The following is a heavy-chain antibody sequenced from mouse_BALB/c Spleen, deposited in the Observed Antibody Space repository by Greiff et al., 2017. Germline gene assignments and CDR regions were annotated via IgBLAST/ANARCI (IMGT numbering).Heavy chain of an antibody. CDR1: GFTFNTNA. D-gene: IGHD2-3*01. CDR3: VRDDDYWGFAY. V-gene: IGHV10S3*01. Sequence: DAGGGLVQPKGSLKLSCAASGFTFNTNAMNWVRQAPGKGLEWVARIRSKSNNYATYYADSVKDRFTISRDDSQSMLYLQMNNLKTEDTAMYYCVRDDDYWGFAYWGQGTLVTVSA. J-gene: IGHJ3*01. CDR2: IRSKSNNYAT.